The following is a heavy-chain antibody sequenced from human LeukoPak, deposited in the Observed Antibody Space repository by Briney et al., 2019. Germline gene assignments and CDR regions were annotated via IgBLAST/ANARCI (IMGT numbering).Heavy chain of an antibody. Sequence: SETLSLTCTVSGGSISSGDYYWSWIRQPPGKGLEWIGYIYYSGTTYYNPSLKGRVTISVATSKNQFSLKLSSVTAADTAVYYCARNVAMNWFDPWGQGTLVTVSS. CDR2: IYYSGTT. V-gene: IGHV4-30-4*01. CDR3: ARNVAMNWFDP. CDR1: GGSISSGDYY. D-gene: IGHD2-21*01. J-gene: IGHJ5*02.